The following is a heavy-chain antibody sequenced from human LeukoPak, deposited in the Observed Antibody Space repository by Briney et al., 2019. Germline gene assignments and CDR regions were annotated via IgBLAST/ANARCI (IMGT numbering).Heavy chain of an antibody. J-gene: IGHJ4*02. CDR1: GGTVSSYA. D-gene: IGHD2-2*01. CDR3: AREACSSTSCYAPYFDY. V-gene: IGHV1-69*01. CDR2: IIPIFGTA. Sequence: ASVKVSCKASGGTVSSYAISWVRQAPGQGLEWMGGIIPIFGTANYAQKFQGRVTITADESTSTAYMELSSLRSEDTAVYYCAREACSSTSCYAPYFDYWGQGTLVTVSS.